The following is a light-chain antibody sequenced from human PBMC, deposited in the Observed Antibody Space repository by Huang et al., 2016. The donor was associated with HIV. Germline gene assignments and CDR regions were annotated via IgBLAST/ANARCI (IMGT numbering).Light chain of an antibody. CDR1: QSVGYN. V-gene: IGKV3-15*01. CDR2: GGS. J-gene: IGKJ1*01. Sequence: DIVMTQSPATLSVSPGERATLSCRDSQSVGYNVAWYQQKPGQAPRLLIYGGSTRATGIPGRFSGSGSGTEFTLTISSLQSEDFAIYYCQQFSKWPPWTFGQGTKVEIK. CDR3: QQFSKWPPWT.